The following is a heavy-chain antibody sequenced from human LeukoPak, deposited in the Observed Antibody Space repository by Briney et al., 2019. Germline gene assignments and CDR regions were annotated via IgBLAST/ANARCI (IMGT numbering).Heavy chain of an antibody. Sequence: SETLSLTCTVSGGSISSYYWSWIRQPPGKGLEWIGSIYYSGSTYYNPSLKSRVTISVDTSKNQFSLKLSSVTAADTAVYYCARGGGSGYSLFDYWGQGTLVTVSS. V-gene: IGHV4-59*12. CDR3: ARGGGSGYSLFDY. CDR1: GGSISSYY. CDR2: IYYSGST. J-gene: IGHJ4*02. D-gene: IGHD3-22*01.